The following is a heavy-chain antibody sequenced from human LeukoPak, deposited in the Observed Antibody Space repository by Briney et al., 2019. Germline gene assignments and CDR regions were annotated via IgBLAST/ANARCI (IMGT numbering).Heavy chain of an antibody. D-gene: IGHD3-22*01. Sequence: GESLQISCKGSGYSFTSYWIGGVRQMPGKGLEWMGIIYPGDSDTRYSPSFQGQVTISADKSISTAYLQWSSLKASDTAMYYCARHGPDYYDSSGYYWAHYFDYWGQGTLVTVSS. CDR1: GYSFTSYW. CDR2: IYPGDSDT. V-gene: IGHV5-51*01. J-gene: IGHJ4*02. CDR3: ARHGPDYYDSSGYYWAHYFDY.